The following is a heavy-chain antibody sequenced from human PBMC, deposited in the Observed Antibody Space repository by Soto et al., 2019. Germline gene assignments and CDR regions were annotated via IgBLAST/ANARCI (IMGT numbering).Heavy chain of an antibody. D-gene: IGHD6-13*01. CDR3: AKDFSRWYEGDWLDP. CDR1: GFTFSSYA. CDR2: ISGSGGST. Sequence: PGESLRLSCAASGFTFSSYAMSWVRQAPGKGLEWVSAISGSGGSTYYADSVKGRFTISRDNSKNTLYLQMNSLRAEDTAVYYCAKDFSRWYEGDWLDPWGQGTLVTVSS. J-gene: IGHJ5*02. V-gene: IGHV3-23*01.